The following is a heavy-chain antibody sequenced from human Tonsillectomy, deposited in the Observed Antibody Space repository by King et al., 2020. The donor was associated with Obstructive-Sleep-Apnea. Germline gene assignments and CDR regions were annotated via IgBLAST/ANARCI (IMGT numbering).Heavy chain of an antibody. V-gene: IGHV3-74*01. D-gene: IGHD3-10*01. J-gene: IGHJ4*02. CDR2: INIDGSKT. CDR1: GFDFSNFW. CDR3: TRGGAFPSGTYVFDS. Sequence: EVQLVESGGGLFQPGGSLRLSCAASGFDFSNFWMHWVRQAPGKGLVWVARINIDGSKTDYADFVKGRFTVSRDDAKNTLYLQMDSLRAEDTAVYYWTRGGAFPSGTYVFDSWGQGTLVTVSS.